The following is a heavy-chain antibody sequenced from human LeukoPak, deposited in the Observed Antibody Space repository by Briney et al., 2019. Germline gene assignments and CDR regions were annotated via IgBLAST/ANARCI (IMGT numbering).Heavy chain of an antibody. J-gene: IGHJ4*02. CDR2: ISGSGTST. Sequence: GGSLRLSCVASGFTFSSYWMSWVRQAPGKGLDWVSAISGSGTSTYYADSVKGRFTISRDSSKNTLYLQVNSLRAEDTAVYYCAKGSSVDTAMDYWGQGTLVTVSS. D-gene: IGHD5-18*01. CDR1: GFTFSSYW. V-gene: IGHV3-23*01. CDR3: AKGSSVDTAMDY.